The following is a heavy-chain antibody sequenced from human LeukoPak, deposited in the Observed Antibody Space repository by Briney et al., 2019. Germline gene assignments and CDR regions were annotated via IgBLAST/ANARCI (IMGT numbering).Heavy chain of an antibody. Sequence: GASVKVSCKASGYTFTGYYMHRVRQAPGQGLEWMGWINPNSGGTNYAQKFQGWVTMTRDTSISTAYMELSRLRSDDTAVYYCARMGDYGDFLDYWGQGTLVTVSS. D-gene: IGHD4-17*01. CDR3: ARMGDYGDFLDY. J-gene: IGHJ4*02. V-gene: IGHV1-2*04. CDR2: INPNSGGT. CDR1: GYTFTGYY.